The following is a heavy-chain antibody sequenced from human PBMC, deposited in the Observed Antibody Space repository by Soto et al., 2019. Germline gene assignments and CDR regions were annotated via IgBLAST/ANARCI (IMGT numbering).Heavy chain of an antibody. CDR1: GSRFSNYV. D-gene: IGHD2-21*01. J-gene: IGHJ4*02. Sequence: QVQLVQSGAEVKPPGSSLKVSCTVSGSRFSNYVISWVRQAPGHGLEWLGRSSPIFNSTKYAQKFQGKVTIVADKSTHTASLELSSLTSDDTAIYYCAREGRGKKDGYKGLVSLAYWGQGTLVTVSS. V-gene: IGHV1-69*06. CDR2: SSPIFNST. CDR3: AREGRGKKDGYKGLVSLAY.